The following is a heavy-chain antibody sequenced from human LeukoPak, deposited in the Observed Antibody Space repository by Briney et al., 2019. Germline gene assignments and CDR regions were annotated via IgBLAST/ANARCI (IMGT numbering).Heavy chain of an antibody. CDR2: IIPIFGTA. V-gene: IGHV1-69*05. CDR1: GGTFSSYA. Sequence: VASVKVSCKASGGTFSSYAISWVPQAPGQGLEWMRGIIPIFGTANYAQKFQGRVTITTDESTSTAYMELSSLRSEDTAVYYCALSSGWIFDYWGQGTLVTVSS. J-gene: IGHJ4*02. CDR3: ALSSGWIFDY. D-gene: IGHD6-19*01.